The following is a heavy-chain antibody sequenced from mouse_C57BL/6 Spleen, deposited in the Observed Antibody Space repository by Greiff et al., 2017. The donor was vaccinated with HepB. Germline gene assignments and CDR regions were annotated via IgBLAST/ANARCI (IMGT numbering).Heavy chain of an antibody. CDR3: ARGGQLRPYFDY. J-gene: IGHJ2*01. CDR2: IYPRSGNT. V-gene: IGHV1-81*01. CDR1: GYNFTSYG. Sequence: VQLQQSGAELARPGASVKLSCKASGYNFTSYGISWVKQRTGQGLEWIGEIYPRSGNTYYNEKFKGKATLTADKSSSTAYMELRSLTSEDSAVYFCARGGQLRPYFDYWGQGTTLTVSS. D-gene: IGHD3-2*02.